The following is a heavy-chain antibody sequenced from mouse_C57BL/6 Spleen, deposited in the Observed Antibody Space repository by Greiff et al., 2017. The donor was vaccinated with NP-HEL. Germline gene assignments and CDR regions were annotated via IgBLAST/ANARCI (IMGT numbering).Heavy chain of an antibody. J-gene: IGHJ2*01. CDR1: GFTFSSYA. CDR3: TRALDGYLYYFDD. Sequence: EVKVVESGEGLVKPGGSLKLSCAASGFTFSSYAMSWVRQTPEKRLEWVAYISSGGDYIYYADTVKGRFTISRDTARNTLYLQMSSLKSEDTAMYYCTRALDGYLYYFDDWGQGTTLTVSS. V-gene: IGHV5-9-1*02. D-gene: IGHD2-3*01. CDR2: ISSGGDYI.